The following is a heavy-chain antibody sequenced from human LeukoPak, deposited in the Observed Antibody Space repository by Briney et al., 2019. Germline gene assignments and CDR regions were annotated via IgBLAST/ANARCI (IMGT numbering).Heavy chain of an antibody. V-gene: IGHV1-18*01. D-gene: IGHD3-22*01. J-gene: IGHJ5*02. CDR1: GYTFTSYG. CDR3: ARDINGYYYDSHGYYPTDL. Sequence: GASVKVYCKASGYTFTSYGISWVRQAPGQGLEWMGWISVYNGNTNYPQRLQGRVTMTTDTSTTTAYMELRSLRSDDTAVYYCARDINGYYYDSHGYYPTDLWGQGTLVTVSS. CDR2: ISVYNGNT.